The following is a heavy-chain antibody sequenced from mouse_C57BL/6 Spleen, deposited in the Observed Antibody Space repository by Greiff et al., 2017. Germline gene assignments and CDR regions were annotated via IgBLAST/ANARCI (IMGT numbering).Heavy chain of an antibody. CDR3: ARSYYGNYDYYAMDY. J-gene: IGHJ4*01. D-gene: IGHD2-10*01. V-gene: IGHV7-3*01. CDR1: GFTFTDYY. Sequence: EVQGVESGGGLVQPGGSLSLSCAASGFTFTDYYMSWVRQPPGKALEWLGFIRNKANGYTTEYSASVKGRFTISRDNSQSILYLQMNALRAEDSATYYCARSYYGNYDYYAMDYWGQGTSVTVSS. CDR2: IRNKANGYTT.